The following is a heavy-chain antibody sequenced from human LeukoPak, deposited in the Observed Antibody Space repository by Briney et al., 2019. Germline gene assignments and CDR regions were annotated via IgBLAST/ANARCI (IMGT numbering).Heavy chain of an antibody. V-gene: IGHV4-39*07. CDR3: ARGVSSSLDWFDP. CDR1: GGSISSSSYY. CDR2: IYYNGST. D-gene: IGHD6-6*01. Sequence: PSETLSLTCTVSGGSISSSSYYWGWIRQPPGKGLEWIGSIYYNGSTYYNPSLKSRVTISVDTSKNQFSLKLSSVTAADTAVYYCARGVSSSLDWFDPWGQGTLVTVSS. J-gene: IGHJ5*02.